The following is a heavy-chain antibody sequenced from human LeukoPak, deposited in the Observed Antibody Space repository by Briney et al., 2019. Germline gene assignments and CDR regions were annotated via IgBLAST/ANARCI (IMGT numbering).Heavy chain of an antibody. V-gene: IGHV3-66*01. CDR1: GFTFANYV. J-gene: IGHJ4*02. CDR3: ARERPDSRNLDS. Sequence: GGSLRLSCAASGFTFANYVTHWVRQAPGKGLEWVSITYSGDTTYYADSVKGRFIISRDDSKNTLSLQMNDLRVEDTAVYYCARERPDSRNLDSWGRGALVTVSS. D-gene: IGHD1-14*01. CDR2: TYSGDTT.